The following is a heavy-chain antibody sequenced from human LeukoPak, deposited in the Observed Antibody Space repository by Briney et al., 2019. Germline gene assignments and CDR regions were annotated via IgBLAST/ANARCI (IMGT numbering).Heavy chain of an antibody. CDR3: ARVWGSIDL. CDR1: GYTFTNYD. CDR2: MNPKSGYT. Sequence: ASVKVSCKASGYTFTNYDINWVRQATGQGLEWMGWMNPKSGYTGYAQKFQGRVAITRDTSISTAYMELSSLRSEDTAVYYCARVWGSIDLWGQGTMVTVSS. J-gene: IGHJ3*01. V-gene: IGHV1-8*03. D-gene: IGHD7-27*01.